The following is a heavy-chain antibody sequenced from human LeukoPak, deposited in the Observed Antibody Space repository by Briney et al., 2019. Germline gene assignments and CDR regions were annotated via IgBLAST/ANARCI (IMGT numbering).Heavy chain of an antibody. CDR1: GFTFSNAW. CDR3: TTKRLRSPFDY. Sequence: PGGSLRLSCAASGFTFSNAWMSWVRQAPGKGLEWVGRIKSKTDGGTTDYAAPVKGRFTITRDDSKNTLYLQMNSLKTEDTAVYYCTTKRLRSPFDYWGQGTLVTVSP. V-gene: IGHV3-15*01. J-gene: IGHJ4*02. CDR2: IKSKTDGGTT. D-gene: IGHD4-17*01.